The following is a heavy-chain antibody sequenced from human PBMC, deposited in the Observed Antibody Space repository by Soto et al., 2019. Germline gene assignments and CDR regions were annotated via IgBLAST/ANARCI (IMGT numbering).Heavy chain of an antibody. CDR1: GFTVSSNY. V-gene: IGHV3-66*01. CDR2: IYSGGST. D-gene: IGHD6-19*01. Sequence: GGSLRLSCAASGFTVSSNYMSWVRQAPGKGLEWVSVIYSGGSTYYADSVKGRFTISRDNSKNTLYLQMNSLRAEDTAVYYCERVFRFPAVAGTKDYWGQGTLVTVSS. CDR3: ERVFRFPAVAGTKDY. J-gene: IGHJ4*02.